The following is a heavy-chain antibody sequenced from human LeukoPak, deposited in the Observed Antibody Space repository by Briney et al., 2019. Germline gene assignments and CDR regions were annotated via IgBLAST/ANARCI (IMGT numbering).Heavy chain of an antibody. V-gene: IGHV3-23*01. Sequence: SGGSLRLSCAASGFTFSSYAMSWVRQAPGKGLEWVSAISGSGGSTYYADSVKGRFTISRDNSKNTLYLQMNSLRAEDTAVYYCAKDRGHYYDRSTVFDYWGQGTLVTVSS. D-gene: IGHD3-22*01. CDR3: AKDRGHYYDRSTVFDY. CDR2: ISGSGGST. CDR1: GFTFSSYA. J-gene: IGHJ4*02.